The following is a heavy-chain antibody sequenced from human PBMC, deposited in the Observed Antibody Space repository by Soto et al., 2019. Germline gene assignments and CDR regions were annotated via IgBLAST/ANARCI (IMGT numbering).Heavy chain of an antibody. Sequence: KPSETLSLTCAVSGGSISSSNWWSWVRQPPGKGLEWIGEIYHSGSTNYNPSLKSRVTISVDKSKNQFSLKLSSVTAADTAVYYCARDFPTYGSGRTTWAYYFDYWGQGTLVTVSS. CDR1: GGSISSSNW. J-gene: IGHJ4*02. CDR3: ARDFPTYGSGRTTWAYYFDY. D-gene: IGHD3-10*01. CDR2: IYHSGST. V-gene: IGHV4-4*02.